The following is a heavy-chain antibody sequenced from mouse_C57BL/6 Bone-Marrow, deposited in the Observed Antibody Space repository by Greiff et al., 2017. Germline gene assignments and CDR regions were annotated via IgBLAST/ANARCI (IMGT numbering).Heavy chain of an antibody. D-gene: IGHD1-1*01. V-gene: IGHV5-9*01. CDR1: GFTFSSYT. J-gene: IGHJ4*01. CDR2: ISGGGGYT. CDR3: ARRRSTGGYAMDY. Sequence: EVMLMESGGGLVKPGGSLKLSCAASGFTFSSYTMSWVRQTPEKRLEWVATISGGGGYTYYPASVTGRFTISRDNAKNTLYLQMSSLRSEDTALYYCARRRSTGGYAMDYWGQGTSVTVSS.